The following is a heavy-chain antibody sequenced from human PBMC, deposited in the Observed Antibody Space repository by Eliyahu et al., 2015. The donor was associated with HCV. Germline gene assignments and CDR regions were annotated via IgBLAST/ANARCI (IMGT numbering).Heavy chain of an antibody. CDR2: ITPIFGAA. V-gene: IGHV1-69*01. CDR3: ARGATVTTRYFAS. J-gene: IGHJ4*02. Sequence: QVQLVQXGAEVKKPGSSVKVSCKTSGGTFSSFPINWVRQAPGQGLEWVGGITPIFGAAHYAQKLQGRVTITADETTNTAFMELSSLRSEDTATYYCARGATVTTRYFASWGQGTLVTVSS. CDR1: GGTFSSFP. D-gene: IGHD4-17*01.